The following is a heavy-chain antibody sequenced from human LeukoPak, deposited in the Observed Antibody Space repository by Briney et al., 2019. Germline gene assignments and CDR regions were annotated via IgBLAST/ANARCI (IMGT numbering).Heavy chain of an antibody. Sequence: PGGSLRLSCAASGFTFDDYGMSWVRQAPGKGLEWVSGINWNGGSTGYADSVKGRFTISRDNAKNSLYLQMNSLRAEDTALYYCARATHYYESSGYDHWGQGTLVTVSS. CDR3: ARATHYYESSGYDH. J-gene: IGHJ5*02. V-gene: IGHV3-20*04. D-gene: IGHD3-22*01. CDR1: GFTFDDYG. CDR2: INWNGGST.